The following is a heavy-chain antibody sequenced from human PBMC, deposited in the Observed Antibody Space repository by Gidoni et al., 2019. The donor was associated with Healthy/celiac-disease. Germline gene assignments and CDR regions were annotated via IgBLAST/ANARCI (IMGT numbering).Heavy chain of an antibody. CDR2: ISGSGGST. V-gene: IGHV3-23*01. D-gene: IGHD6-19*01. Sequence: EVPLLESGGGLVQPGGSLRLSCAASGFTFSSYAMSWVRQAPGKGLEWVSAISGSGGSTYYADSVKGRFTISRDNSKNTLYLQMNSLRAEDTAVYYCAKDPDPIAVAGDNWFDPWGQGTLVTVSS. J-gene: IGHJ5*02. CDR1: GFTFSSYA. CDR3: AKDPDPIAVAGDNWFDP.